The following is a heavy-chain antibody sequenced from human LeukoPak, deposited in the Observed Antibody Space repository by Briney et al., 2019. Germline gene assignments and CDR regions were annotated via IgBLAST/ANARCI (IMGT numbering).Heavy chain of an antibody. CDR3: AKTGGGGNYHFDY. CDR1: GFTFSSYS. D-gene: IGHD1-26*01. Sequence: GGSLRHSCAASGFTFSSYSMNWVRQAPGKGLEWVSSIISSSSYIYYADSVQGRFTFSRDNAKNTLYLQMNSLRAEDTAVSYCAKTGGGGNYHFDYWGQGTLVTVSS. J-gene: IGHJ4*02. CDR2: IISSSSYI. V-gene: IGHV3-21*04.